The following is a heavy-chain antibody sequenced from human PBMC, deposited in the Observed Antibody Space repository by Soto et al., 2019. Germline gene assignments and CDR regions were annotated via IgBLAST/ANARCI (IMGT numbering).Heavy chain of an antibody. V-gene: IGHV4-34*01. CDR1: GGSFSGYY. Sequence: SLPCAVYGGSFSGYYWSWIRQPPGKGLEWIGEINDSGSTNYNPSLKSRVTISVDTSKNQFSLKLSSVTAADTAVYYCARGSPAYDFWSGYYTPFDSWGQGTLVTVSS. J-gene: IGHJ4*02. CDR2: INDSGST. CDR3: ARGSPAYDFWSGYYTPFDS. D-gene: IGHD3-3*01.